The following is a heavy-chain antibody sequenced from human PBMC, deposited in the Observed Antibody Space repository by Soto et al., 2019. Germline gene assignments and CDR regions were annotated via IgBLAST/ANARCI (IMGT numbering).Heavy chain of an antibody. CDR2: IKQDGSEK. J-gene: IGHJ6*03. D-gene: IGHD6-6*01. CDR3: ARGHSSLPIYYYYYMDV. CDR1: GFTFSSYW. Sequence: GGSLRLSCAASGFTFSSYWMSWVRQAPGKGLEWVANIKQDGSEKYYVDSVKGRFTISRDNAKNSLYLQMNSLRAEDTAVYYCARGHSSLPIYYYYYMDVWGKGTTVTVSS. V-gene: IGHV3-7*01.